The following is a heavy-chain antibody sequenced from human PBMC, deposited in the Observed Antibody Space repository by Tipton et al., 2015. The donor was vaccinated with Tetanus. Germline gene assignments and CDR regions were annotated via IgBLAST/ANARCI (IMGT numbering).Heavy chain of an antibody. CDR3: TAGGH. CDR1: GFTFGANA. CDR2: IGSKGTT. J-gene: IGHJ4*02. V-gene: IGHV3-49*04. D-gene: IGHD3-10*01. Sequence: SLRFSCRTSGFTFGANAMSWVRQAPGKGLEWVGFIGSKGTTKYAASVKDRFIISRDNSENTAYLQLNSLKREDTAVYYCTAGGHWGRGTLVTVSS.